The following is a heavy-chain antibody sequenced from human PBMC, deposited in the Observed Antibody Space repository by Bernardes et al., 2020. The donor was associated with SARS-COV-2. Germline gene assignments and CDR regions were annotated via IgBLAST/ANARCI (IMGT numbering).Heavy chain of an antibody. V-gene: IGHV7-4-1*02. CDR1: GYTFTSYA. CDR2: INTNTGNP. D-gene: IGHD3-22*01. Sequence: ASVKVSCKASGYTFTSYAMNWVRQAPGQGLEWMGWINTNTGNPTYAQGFTGRFVFSLDTSVSTAYLQISSLKAEDTAVYYCARDFVLAPESPIVVVIQRWFDPWGQGTLVTVSS. J-gene: IGHJ5*02. CDR3: ARDFVLAPESPIVVVIQRWFDP.